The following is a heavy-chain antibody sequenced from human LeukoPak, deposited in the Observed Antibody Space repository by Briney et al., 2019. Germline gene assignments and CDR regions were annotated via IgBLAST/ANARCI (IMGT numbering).Heavy chain of an antibody. CDR3: VRVGDYVCKD. J-gene: IGHJ4*02. V-gene: IGHV3-66*01. CDR1: GFTVSSNY. Sequence: PGGSLRLSCAASGFTVSSNYMSWVRQAPGKGLEWVSVICGGSTYYADSVKGRFTISRDNSKNTLYLQMNSLRAEDTAVYYCVRVGDYVCKDWGQGTLVTVSS. CDR2: ICGGST. D-gene: IGHD3-16*01.